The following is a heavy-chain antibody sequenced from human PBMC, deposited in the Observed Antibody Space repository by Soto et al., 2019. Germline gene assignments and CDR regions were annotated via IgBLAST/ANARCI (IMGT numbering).Heavy chain of an antibody. CDR1: GYTFTSYA. J-gene: IGHJ3*02. CDR2: INAGNGNT. Sequence: ASVKVSCKASGYTFTSYAMHWVRQAPGQRLEWMGWINAGNGNTKYSQKFQGRVTITRDTSASTAYMELSSLRSEDTAVYYCARGRGYSYGYQGAFDIWGQGTMVTVSS. V-gene: IGHV1-3*01. CDR3: ARGRGYSYGYQGAFDI. D-gene: IGHD5-18*01.